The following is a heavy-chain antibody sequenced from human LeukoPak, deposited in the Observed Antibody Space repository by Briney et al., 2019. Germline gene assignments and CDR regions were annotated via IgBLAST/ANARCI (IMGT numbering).Heavy chain of an antibody. CDR1: GFTFSSYW. CDR3: ARIKQSDYGDPIYYYGMDV. CDR2: IKQDGSEK. V-gene: IGHV3-7*03. J-gene: IGHJ6*02. Sequence: GGSLRLSCAASGFTFSSYWMSWVRQAPGKGLEWVANIKQDGSEKYYVDSVKGRFTISRDNAKNSLYLQMNSLRAEDTAVYYCARIKQSDYGDPIYYYGMDVWGQGTTVTVSS. D-gene: IGHD4-17*01.